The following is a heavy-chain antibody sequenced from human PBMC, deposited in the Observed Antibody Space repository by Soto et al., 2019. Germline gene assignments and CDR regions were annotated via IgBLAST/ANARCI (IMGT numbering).Heavy chain of an antibody. J-gene: IGHJ6*02. Sequence: GGSLRLSCAASGFTFSSYGMHWARQAPGKGLEWVAVISYDGSNKYYADSVKGRFTISRDNSKNTLYLQMNSLRAEDTAVYYCAKCRAGGPYYYYGMDVWGQGTTVTVSS. D-gene: IGHD2-15*01. CDR2: ISYDGSNK. CDR3: AKCRAGGPYYYYGMDV. V-gene: IGHV3-30*18. CDR1: GFTFSSYG.